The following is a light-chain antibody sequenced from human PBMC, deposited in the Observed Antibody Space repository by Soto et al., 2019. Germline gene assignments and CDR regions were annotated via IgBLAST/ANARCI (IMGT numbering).Light chain of an antibody. J-gene: IGKJ1*01. Sequence: EILLKQSQATLSFSSWEIAPLSCSASQCVISNLAWYQQKPGQAPSLLIYGASTRATGIPARFSGSGSGTEFTLTISSLQSEDFAVYYCQQYNNWPPWTFGQGTKVDI. CDR1: QCVISN. CDR2: GAS. CDR3: QQYNNWPPWT. V-gene: IGKV3-15*01.